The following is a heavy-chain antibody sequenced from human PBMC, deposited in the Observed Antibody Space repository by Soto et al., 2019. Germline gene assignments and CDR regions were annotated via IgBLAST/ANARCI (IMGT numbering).Heavy chain of an antibody. J-gene: IGHJ5*02. D-gene: IGHD2-2*01. CDR3: ARDANILVPGNWFDP. V-gene: IGHV1-3*05. Sequence: QVQLVQSGAEEKKPGASVKVSCKASGYTFTSYAMHWVRQAPGQRLEWMGWINAGNGNTKYSQKFQGRVTITRDTSASTAYMELSSLRSEDTAVYYCARDANILVPGNWFDPWGQGTLVTVSS. CDR1: GYTFTSYA. CDR2: INAGNGNT.